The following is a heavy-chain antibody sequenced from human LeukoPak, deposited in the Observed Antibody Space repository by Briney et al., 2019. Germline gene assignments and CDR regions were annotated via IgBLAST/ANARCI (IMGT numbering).Heavy chain of an antibody. CDR3: TKVYYYDSSGSGNDAFDI. D-gene: IGHD3-22*01. Sequence: PGGSLRLSCAASGFMFSSYGMHWVRQVPGKGLEWVAFIRYDGSNKYYADSVKGRFTISRDKSKNTLYLQMNSLRAEDTAVYYCTKVYYYDSSGSGNDAFDIWGQGTMVTVSS. J-gene: IGHJ3*02. CDR1: GFMFSSYG. V-gene: IGHV3-30*02. CDR2: IRYDGSNK.